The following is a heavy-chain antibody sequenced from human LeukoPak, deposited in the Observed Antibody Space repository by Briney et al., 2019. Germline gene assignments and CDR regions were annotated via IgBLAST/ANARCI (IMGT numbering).Heavy chain of an antibody. CDR3: AKDVLRTNGMPA. CDR2: VGDDGTSE. Sequence: PGGSLRLSCAASGFTFTNYGMHWVRQAPGKGLDWVAFVGDDGTSEYYADSVKGRFAISRDNSKNTLYLQMNSLRPEDTALYYCAKDVLRTNGMPAWGQGALVTFSS. CDR1: GFTFTNYG. D-gene: IGHD1-1*01. V-gene: IGHV3-30*02. J-gene: IGHJ1*01.